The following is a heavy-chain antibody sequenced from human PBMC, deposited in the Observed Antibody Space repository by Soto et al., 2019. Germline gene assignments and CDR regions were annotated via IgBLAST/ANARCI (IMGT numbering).Heavy chain of an antibody. D-gene: IGHD3-9*01. CDR3: AIDYGMSNY. Sequence: SETLSLTCAVSGYSISSGYYWGWIRQPPGKGLEWIGSIYHSGSTYYNPSLKSRVTISVDTSKNQFSLKLSSVTAADTAVYYCAIDYGMSNYWGQGTLVTVSS. CDR2: IYHSGST. CDR1: GYSISSGYY. V-gene: IGHV4-38-2*02. J-gene: IGHJ4*02.